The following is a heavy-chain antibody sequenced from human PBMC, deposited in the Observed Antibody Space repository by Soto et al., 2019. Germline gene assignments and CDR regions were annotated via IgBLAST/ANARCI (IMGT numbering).Heavy chain of an antibody. CDR2: IIPIFGTA. CDR3: ARYIVVVVAATLEYYYYGMDV. Sequence: QVQLVQSGAEVKKPGSSMKVSCKASGGTFSSYAISWVRQAPGQGLEWMGGIIPIFGTANYAQKFQGRVTITADESTSTAYMELSSLRSEDTAVYYCARYIVVVVAATLEYYYYGMDVWGQGTTVTVSS. J-gene: IGHJ6*02. D-gene: IGHD2-15*01. V-gene: IGHV1-69*01. CDR1: GGTFSSYA.